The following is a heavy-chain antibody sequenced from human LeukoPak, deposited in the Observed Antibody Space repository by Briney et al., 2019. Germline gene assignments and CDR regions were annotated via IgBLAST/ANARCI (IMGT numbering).Heavy chain of an antibody. V-gene: IGHV4-59*01. J-gene: IGHJ4*02. CDR3: ARNADDSSSYPYFDY. Sequence: PSETLSLTCTVSGGSISNYYWSWIRQPPGKELEWIGYIYHSGSTNYNPSLKSRVNISQDTSKNQFSLKLSSVTAADTAVYYCARNADDSSSYPYFDYWGQGTLVTVSS. CDR1: GGSISNYY. D-gene: IGHD3-22*01. CDR2: IYHSGST.